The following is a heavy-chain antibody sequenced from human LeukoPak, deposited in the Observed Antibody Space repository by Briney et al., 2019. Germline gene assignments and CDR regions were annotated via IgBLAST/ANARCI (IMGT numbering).Heavy chain of an antibody. J-gene: IGHJ3*02. CDR2: ISGSGGST. V-gene: IGHV3-23*01. CDR1: GFTFSNYW. CDR3: AKGVVGVDDAFDI. Sequence: PGGSLRLSCAASGFTFSNYWMNWVRQAPGKGLEWVSAISGSGGSTYYADSVKGRFTISRDNSKNTLYLQMNSLRAEDTAVYYCAKGVVGVDDAFDIWGQGTMATVSS. D-gene: IGHD1-26*01.